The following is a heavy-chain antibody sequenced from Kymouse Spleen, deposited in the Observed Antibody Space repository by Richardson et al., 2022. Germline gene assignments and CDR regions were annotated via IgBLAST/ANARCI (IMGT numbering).Heavy chain of an antibody. V-gene: IGHV3-30*18. CDR1: GFTFSSYG. D-gene: IGHD3-9*01. CDR2: ISYDGSNK. J-gene: IGHJ5*02. Sequence: QVQLVESGGGVVQPGRSLRLSCAASGFTFSSYGMHWVRQAPGKGLEWVAVISYDGSNKYYADSVKGRFTISRDNSKNTLYLQMNSLRAEDTAVYYCAKDGDILTGRVDPWGQGTLVTVSS. CDR3: AKDGDILTGRVDP.